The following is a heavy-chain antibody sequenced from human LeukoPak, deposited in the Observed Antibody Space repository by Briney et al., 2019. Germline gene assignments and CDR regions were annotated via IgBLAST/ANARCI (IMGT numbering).Heavy chain of an antibody. Sequence: SETLSLTCTVSGGSISTYYWNWIRQSAGKGLEWIGRIYISGRTKYNPSLASRVTMSIDMTKKEISLKLRSVTAADTAIYYCAGDYGDPRDWFDPWGQGSLVTVSS. J-gene: IGHJ5*02. V-gene: IGHV4-4*07. D-gene: IGHD4-17*01. CDR1: GGSISTYY. CDR2: IYISGRT. CDR3: AGDYGDPRDWFDP.